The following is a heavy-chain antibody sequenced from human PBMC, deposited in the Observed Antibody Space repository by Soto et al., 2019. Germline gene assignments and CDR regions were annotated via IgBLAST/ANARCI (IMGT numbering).Heavy chain of an antibody. CDR1: GASISSTASY. Sequence: SETLSLTCTVSGASISSTASYWGWVRQPPGKGLEWIGSFFYNKNTYYNPSLKSRVTISVDTSKMQFSLNLTSVTAADTAVYYCARHVEWEIFYYFEHWGQGTPVTSPQ. CDR3: ARHVEWEIFYYFEH. V-gene: IGHV4-39*01. J-gene: IGHJ4*01. D-gene: IGHD3-9*01. CDR2: FFYNKNT.